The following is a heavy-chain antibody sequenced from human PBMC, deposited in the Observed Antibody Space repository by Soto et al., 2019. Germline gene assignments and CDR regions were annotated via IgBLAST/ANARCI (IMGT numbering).Heavy chain of an antibody. CDR3: ARPGYRDSSGSPDY. Sequence: SETLSLTCAVYGGSFSGYCWSWIRQPPGKGLEWIGEINHSGSTNYNPSLKSRVTISVDTSKNQFSLKLSSVTAADTAVYYCARPGYRDSSGSPDYWGQGTLVTVSS. V-gene: IGHV4-34*01. J-gene: IGHJ4*02. CDR2: INHSGST. D-gene: IGHD3-22*01. CDR1: GGSFSGYC.